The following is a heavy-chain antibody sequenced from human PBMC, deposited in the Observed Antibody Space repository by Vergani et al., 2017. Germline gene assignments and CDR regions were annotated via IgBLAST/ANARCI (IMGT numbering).Heavy chain of an antibody. V-gene: IGHV4-30-4*08. CDR3: ASVAGGSGGYYVG. D-gene: IGHD3-22*01. CDR2: IYYSGST. CDR1: GDSSNNDDYY. J-gene: IGHJ4*02. Sequence: QLQLQQSGPGLVQPSQTLSLTCIVSGDSSNNDDYYWSWIRQPPGKGLEWIGYIYYSGSTYQNPSLESRLTMSLDTSRTQFSLNLISVTAGDTAVYYCASVAGGSGGYYVGWGQGTPVTVSS.